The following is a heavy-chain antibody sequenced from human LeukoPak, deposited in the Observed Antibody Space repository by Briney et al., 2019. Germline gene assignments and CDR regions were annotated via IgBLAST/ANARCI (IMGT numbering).Heavy chain of an antibody. CDR2: IIPILGIA. Sequence: SVKVSCTASGGTFSSYAISWVRQAPGQGLEWMGRIIPILGIANYAQKFQGRVTITADESTSTAYMELSSLRSEDTAVYYCARATPVDTAMVAYYYYYYMDVWGKGTTVTVSS. V-gene: IGHV1-69*04. J-gene: IGHJ6*03. CDR1: GGTFSSYA. D-gene: IGHD5-18*01. CDR3: ARATPVDTAMVAYYYYYYMDV.